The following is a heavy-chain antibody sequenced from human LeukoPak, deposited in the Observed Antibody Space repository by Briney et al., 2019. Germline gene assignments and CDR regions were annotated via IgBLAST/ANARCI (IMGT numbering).Heavy chain of an antibody. CDR3: CRLLTVNGAKYYCDY. CDR1: GFIFGDYA. CDR2: VRSKSYGGTK. Sequence: AGGSLRLSCSTSGFIFGDYAMSWVRQAPGKGLEWVATVRSKSYGGTKEYAASVKGRFTMSRDYAESIAYLQMDSLNTEDTAVYHCCRLLTVNGAKYYCDYWGQGTLLTVSS. V-gene: IGHV3-49*04. D-gene: IGHD3-16*01. J-gene: IGHJ4*02.